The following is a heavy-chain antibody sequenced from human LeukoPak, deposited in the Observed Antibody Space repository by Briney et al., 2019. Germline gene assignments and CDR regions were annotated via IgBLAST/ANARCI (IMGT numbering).Heavy chain of an antibody. CDR1: GYTFTSDY. J-gene: IGHJ4*02. V-gene: IGHV1-46*01. Sequence: GASVKISCKASGYTFTSDYIHWVRQAPGQGLEWVGVINPSGGSTSYAQKVQGRVTMTRDTSTSIVYMELSSLRSEDTAVYYCARVSSARKGFDYWGQGTLVTVSS. CDR3: ARVSSARKGFDY. CDR2: INPSGGST. D-gene: IGHD5/OR15-5a*01.